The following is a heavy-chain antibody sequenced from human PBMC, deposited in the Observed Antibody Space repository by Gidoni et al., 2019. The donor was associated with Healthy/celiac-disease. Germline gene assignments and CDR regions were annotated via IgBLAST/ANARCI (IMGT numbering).Heavy chain of an antibody. Sequence: SWIRQPPGKGLEWIGEINHSGSTNYNPSLKSRVTISVDTSKNQFSLKLSSVTAADTAVYYCARGLGVPDPYFDYWGQGTLVTVSS. CDR3: ARGLGVPDPYFDY. CDR2: INHSGST. J-gene: IGHJ4*02. V-gene: IGHV4-34*01. D-gene: IGHD2-2*01.